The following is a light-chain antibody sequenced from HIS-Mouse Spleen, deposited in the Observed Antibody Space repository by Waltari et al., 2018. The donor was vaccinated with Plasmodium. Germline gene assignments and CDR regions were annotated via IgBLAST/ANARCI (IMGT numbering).Light chain of an antibody. CDR3: QQRSNWPRVLT. CDR1: QSVSSY. J-gene: IGKJ4*01. Sequence: EIVLTQSPATLSLSPGERATLSCRASQSVSSYLAWYQQKPGQAPRLLTYDASNSATGIPARFSGSGSGTDFTLTISSLEPEDFAVYYCQQRSNWPRVLTFGGGTKVEIK. V-gene: IGKV3-11*01. CDR2: DAS.